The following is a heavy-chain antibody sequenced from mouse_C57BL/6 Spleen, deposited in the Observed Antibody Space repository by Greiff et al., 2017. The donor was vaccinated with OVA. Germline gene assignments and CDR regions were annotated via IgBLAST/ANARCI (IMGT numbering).Heavy chain of an antibody. CDR1: GYSFTGYY. CDR2: INPSTGGT. V-gene: IGHV1-42*01. CDR3: ARGVVTTGFAY. J-gene: IGHJ3*01. D-gene: IGHD2-2*01. Sequence: EVQLKESGPELVKPGASVKISCKASGYSFTGYYMNWVKQSPEKSLEWIGEINPSTGGTTYNQKFKAKATLTVDKSSSTAYMQLKSLTSEDSAVYYCARGVVTTGFAYWGQGTLVTVSA.